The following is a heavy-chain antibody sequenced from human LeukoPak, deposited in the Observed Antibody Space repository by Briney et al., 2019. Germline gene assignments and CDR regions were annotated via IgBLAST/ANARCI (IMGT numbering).Heavy chain of an antibody. Sequence: AASVKVSCKASGYTFTSYGISWVRQAPGQGLEWMGWISAYNGNTNYAQKLQGRVTMTTDTSTSTAYMELRSLRSDDTAVYYCARVGIAAAYSIPDYWGQGTLVTVSS. CDR3: ARVGIAAAYSIPDY. V-gene: IGHV1-18*04. J-gene: IGHJ4*02. CDR2: ISAYNGNT. D-gene: IGHD6-13*01. CDR1: GYTFTSYG.